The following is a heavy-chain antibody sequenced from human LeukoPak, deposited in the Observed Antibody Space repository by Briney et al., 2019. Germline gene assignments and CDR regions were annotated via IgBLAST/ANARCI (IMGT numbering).Heavy chain of an antibody. J-gene: IGHJ5*02. Sequence: PSETLSLTCTVSGGSISSYYWSWIRQPPGKGLEWVGYIYYSGSTTYNPSLKSRVTISVDTSKNQFSLKLSSVTAADTAVYYCPRDHSMVRGVTRGWFDPWGQGTLVTVSS. CDR2: IYYSGST. CDR3: PRDHSMVRGVTRGWFDP. CDR1: GGSISSYY. D-gene: IGHD3-10*01. V-gene: IGHV4-59*01.